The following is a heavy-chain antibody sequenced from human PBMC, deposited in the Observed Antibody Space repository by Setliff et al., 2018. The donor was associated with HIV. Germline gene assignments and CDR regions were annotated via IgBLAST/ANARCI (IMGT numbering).Heavy chain of an antibody. CDR3: ARDPHIVATDGYMDV. CDR2: INPNNGGT. CDR1: GYSFTDYY. V-gene: IGHV1-2*02. J-gene: IGHJ6*03. Sequence: ASVKVSCKASGYSFTDYYIHWVRQAPGQGLEWMGWINPNNGGTNYAQKFQGRVTMTRDTSISTAYMELRSLRSDDTAVYYCARDPHIVATDGYMDVWGKGTTVTVSS. D-gene: IGHD5-12*01.